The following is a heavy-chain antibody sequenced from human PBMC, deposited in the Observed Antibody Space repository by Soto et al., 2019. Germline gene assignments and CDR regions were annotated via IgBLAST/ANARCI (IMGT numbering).Heavy chain of an antibody. J-gene: IGHJ1*01. Sequence: ASVKVSCKASGYTFTSYAMHWVRQAPGQRLEWMGWINAGNGNTKYSQKFQGRVTITRDTSASTAYMELSSLRSEDTAVYYCARLYGGGYCSSTSCRRGYFQHWGQGTLVTVSS. CDR3: ARLYGGGYCSSTSCRRGYFQH. CDR2: INAGNGNT. V-gene: IGHV1-3*01. D-gene: IGHD2-2*01. CDR1: GYTFTSYA.